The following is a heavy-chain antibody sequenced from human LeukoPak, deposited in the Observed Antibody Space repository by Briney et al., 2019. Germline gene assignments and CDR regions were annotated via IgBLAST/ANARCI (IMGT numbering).Heavy chain of an antibody. V-gene: IGHV4-34*01. CDR2: INHSRST. J-gene: IGHJ5*02. D-gene: IGHD2-21*02. Sequence: SETLSLTCAVYGGSFTGYYWSWIRHPPGNGLESMGEINHSRSTNYNPSLKSRVTISVDTSKNQFSLKLSSVTAADTAVYYCARGLSRHIVVVTASAQRTTRNWFDPWGQGTLVTVSS. CDR3: ARGLSRHIVVVTASAQRTTRNWFDP. CDR1: GGSFTGYY.